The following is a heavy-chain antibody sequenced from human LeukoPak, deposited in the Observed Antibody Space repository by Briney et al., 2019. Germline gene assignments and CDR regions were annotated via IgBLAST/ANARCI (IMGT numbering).Heavy chain of an antibody. CDR2: ISYDGSNK. CDR3: ARDQGEEDYFDY. CDR1: GFTFSSNA. V-gene: IGHV3-30*04. J-gene: IGHJ4*02. D-gene: IGHD3-10*01. Sequence: GGSLRLSCAASGFTFSSNAMHWVRQAPGKGLEWVAVISYDGSNKYYADSVKGRFTISRDNSKNTLYLQMNSLRAEDTAVYYCARDQGEEDYFDYWGQGTLVTVSS.